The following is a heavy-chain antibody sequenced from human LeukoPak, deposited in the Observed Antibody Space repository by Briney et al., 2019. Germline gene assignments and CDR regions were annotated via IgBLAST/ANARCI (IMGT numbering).Heavy chain of an antibody. J-gene: IGHJ5*02. CDR3: ARGQQQLSTWGDWFDP. V-gene: IGHV1-46*01. Sequence: GASVKVSCKASGYILTSYYMHWVRQAPGQGLEWMGLINPSGGRTNYAQKFQGRLTMTRDMSTSTVYMELSSLRSEDTAVYYCARGQQQLSTWGDWFDPWGQGTLVTVSS. D-gene: IGHD6-13*01. CDR2: INPSGGRT. CDR1: GYILTSYY.